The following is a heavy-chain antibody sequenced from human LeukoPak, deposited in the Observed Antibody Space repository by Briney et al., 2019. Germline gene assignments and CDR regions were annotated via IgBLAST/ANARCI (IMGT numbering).Heavy chain of an antibody. CDR2: IRNKANGGTA. D-gene: IGHD6-19*01. Sequence: PGGSLRLSCAASGLSFSDFYMSWIRQAPGKGLEWVGFIRNKANGGTADYAASVKGRFSISRDDSKTIAYLQMNSLKTEDTAVYYCSRAYSTGWLGINDYWGQGALVTVSS. V-gene: IGHV3-71*01. CDR3: SRAYSTGWLGINDY. J-gene: IGHJ4*02. CDR1: GLSFSDFY.